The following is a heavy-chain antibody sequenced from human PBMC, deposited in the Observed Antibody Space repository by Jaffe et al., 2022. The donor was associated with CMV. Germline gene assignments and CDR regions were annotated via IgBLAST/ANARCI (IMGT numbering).Heavy chain of an antibody. CDR1: GFTFSSYW. CDR2: INSDGSST. D-gene: IGHD6-19*01. V-gene: IGHV3-74*01. J-gene: IGHJ6*03. Sequence: EVQLVESGGGLVQPGGSLRLSCAASGFTFSSYWMHWVRQAPGKGLVWVSRINSDGSSTSYADSVKGRFTISRDNAKNTLYLQMNSLRAEDTAVYYCAREDREWLVPHSGYMDVWGKGTTVTVSS. CDR3: AREDREWLVPHSGYMDV.